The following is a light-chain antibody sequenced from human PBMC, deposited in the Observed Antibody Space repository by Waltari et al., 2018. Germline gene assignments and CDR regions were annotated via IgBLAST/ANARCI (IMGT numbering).Light chain of an antibody. V-gene: IGLV3-1*01. CDR2: QDN. Sequence: SYELTQPPSISVSPGQTARLTCSGEKLADKKVSWYQQKAGQSPTLVIYQDNKRPSGIPERFSGSNSGNTATLTISETQTFDEADFYCQAWDITTKVVFGGGTKLTVL. J-gene: IGLJ2*01. CDR3: QAWDITTKVV. CDR1: KLADKK.